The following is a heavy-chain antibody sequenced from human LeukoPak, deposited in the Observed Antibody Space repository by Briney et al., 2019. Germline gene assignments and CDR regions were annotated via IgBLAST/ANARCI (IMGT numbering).Heavy chain of an antibody. CDR3: ARARGYSYGFPFDY. V-gene: IGHV4-59*01. CDR1: GGSISSYY. CDR2: IHYSGST. J-gene: IGHJ4*02. D-gene: IGHD5-18*01. Sequence: SETLSLTCTVSGGSISSYYWSWIRQPPGKGLEGVGNIHYSGSTNYNPSLKSRVTISLDTSKTQFSLKLRSVTAADTAVYYCARARGYSYGFPFDYWGQGNLVTVSS.